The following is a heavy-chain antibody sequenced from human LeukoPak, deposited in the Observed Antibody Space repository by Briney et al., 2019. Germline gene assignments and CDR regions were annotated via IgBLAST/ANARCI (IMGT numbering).Heavy chain of an antibody. Sequence: SETLSLTCTVSGGSISSGGYYWSWIRQHPGKGLEWIGYIYYSGSTYYNPSLKSRVTISVDTSKNQFSLKLSSVTAADTAVYYCARGRTDFWSGRQGYYFDYWGQGTLVTVSS. CDR2: IYYSGST. V-gene: IGHV4-31*03. D-gene: IGHD3-3*01. CDR3: ARGRTDFWSGRQGYYFDY. J-gene: IGHJ4*02. CDR1: GGSISSGGYY.